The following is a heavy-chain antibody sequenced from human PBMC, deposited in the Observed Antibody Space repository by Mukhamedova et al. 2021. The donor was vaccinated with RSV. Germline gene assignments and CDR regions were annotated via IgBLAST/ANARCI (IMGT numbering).Heavy chain of an antibody. CDR2: IYYSGST. J-gene: IGHJ3*02. CDR3: ARHSALRGAFAI. V-gene: IGHV4-39*01. Sequence: VWIRQPPGKGLEWIGSIYYSGSTYYNPSLKSRVTISVDMSKNQFSLNLSSVTAADTAVYYCARHSALRGAFAIWGQGTMVTVSS. D-gene: IGHD4-17*01.